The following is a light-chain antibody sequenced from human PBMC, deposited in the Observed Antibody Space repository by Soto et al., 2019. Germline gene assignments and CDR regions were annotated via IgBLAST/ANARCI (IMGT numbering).Light chain of an antibody. CDR2: DVS. V-gene: IGLV2-11*01. J-gene: IGLJ3*02. Sequence: QSALTQPRSVSGSPGQSVTISCTGTNSDVGGYNYVSWYQQYLGKAPKLMIYDVSKRPSGVPDRFSGSKSGNTASLTISGLQAEDEADDYCCSYAGSYTWVFGGGTKLTVL. CDR3: CSYAGSYTWV. CDR1: NSDVGGYNY.